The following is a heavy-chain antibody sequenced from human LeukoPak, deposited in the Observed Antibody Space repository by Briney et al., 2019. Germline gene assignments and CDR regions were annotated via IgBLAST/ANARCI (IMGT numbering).Heavy chain of an antibody. D-gene: IGHD2-21*01. CDR3: AKRGVVIRVILVGFHREAYYFDS. V-gene: IGHV3-23*01. CDR1: GIALSNYG. CDR2: ISGSGGST. Sequence: PGGSLRLSCAVPGIALSNYGMSWVRQAPGKGLEWVAGISGSGGSTNYADSVKGRFTISRDNPKNTLFLQTNSLRAEDTAVYFCAKRGVVIRVILVGFHREAYYFDSWGQGALVTVSS. J-gene: IGHJ4*02.